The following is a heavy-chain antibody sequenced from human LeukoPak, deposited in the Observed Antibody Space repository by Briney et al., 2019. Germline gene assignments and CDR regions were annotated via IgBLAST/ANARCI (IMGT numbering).Heavy chain of an antibody. J-gene: IGHJ4*02. Sequence: PGGSLRLSCAASGFTFSSYSMNWVRQAPGKGLEWVSSISSSSSYIYYADSVKGRFTISRDNAKNSLYLQMNSLRAEDTAVYYCARTNIVAAPHGDYWGQGTLVTVSS. CDR3: ARTNIVAAPHGDY. V-gene: IGHV3-21*01. CDR1: GFTFSSYS. D-gene: IGHD6-13*01. CDR2: ISSSSSYI.